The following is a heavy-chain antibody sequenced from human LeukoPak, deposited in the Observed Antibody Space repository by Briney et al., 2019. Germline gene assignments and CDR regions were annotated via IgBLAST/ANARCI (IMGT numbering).Heavy chain of an antibody. J-gene: IGHJ4*02. Sequence: GGSLRLSCAASGFTFSSYSMNWVRQAPGKGLEWVSSISSSSSYIYYADSVKGRFTISRDNAKNSLYLQMNSLRAEDTAVYYCARDRSLGGNSIFDYWGQGTLVTVSS. CDR1: GFTFSSYS. CDR3: ARDRSLGGNSIFDY. CDR2: ISSSSSYI. V-gene: IGHV3-21*01. D-gene: IGHD4-23*01.